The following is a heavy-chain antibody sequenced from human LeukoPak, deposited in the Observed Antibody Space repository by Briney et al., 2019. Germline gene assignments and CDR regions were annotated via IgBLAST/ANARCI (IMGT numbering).Heavy chain of an antibody. D-gene: IGHD5-18*01. CDR1: GYSISSGYY. Sequence: SETLSLTCTVSGYSISSGYYWGWIRQPPGKGLEWIGSIYHSGSTYYNPSLKSRVTISVDTSKNQFSLKLSSVTAADTAVYYCARDWVGYSYYFDYWGQGTLVTVSS. CDR2: IYHSGST. V-gene: IGHV4-38-2*02. J-gene: IGHJ4*02. CDR3: ARDWVGYSYYFDY.